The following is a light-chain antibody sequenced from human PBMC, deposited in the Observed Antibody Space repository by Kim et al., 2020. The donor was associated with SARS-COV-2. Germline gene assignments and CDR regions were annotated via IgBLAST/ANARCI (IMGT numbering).Light chain of an antibody. CDR3: LQHNRYPLT. Sequence: DIQMTQSPSAMSASVGDRVTISCRASQGISTYLTWFQEKPGKAPKRLIHAASNLQSGVPSRFSGSGSGTEFTLTISSLEPEDFATYDCLQHNRYPLTFGGGTKVEIK. J-gene: IGKJ4*01. CDR2: AAS. V-gene: IGKV1-17*03. CDR1: QGISTY.